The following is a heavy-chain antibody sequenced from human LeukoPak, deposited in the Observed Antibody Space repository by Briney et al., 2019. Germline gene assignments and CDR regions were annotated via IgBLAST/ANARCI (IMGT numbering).Heavy chain of an antibody. CDR2: IYSSGSS. CDR3: ARQYSDILTGYHRGELYWYFDL. D-gene: IGHD3-9*01. CDR1: GGSISSGSYY. J-gene: IGHJ2*01. V-gene: IGHV4-61*02. Sequence: SETLSLTCTVSGGSISSGSYYWGWIRQPAGKGLEWIGRIYSSGSSNYNPSLKSRVTISLDTSKNQFSLKLSSVTAADTAVYYCARQYSDILTGYHRGELYWYFDLWGRGTLVTVSS.